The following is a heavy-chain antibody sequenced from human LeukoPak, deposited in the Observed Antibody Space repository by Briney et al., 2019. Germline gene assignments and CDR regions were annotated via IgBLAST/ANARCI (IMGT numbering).Heavy chain of an antibody. CDR2: ISGSGGST. Sequence: GGTLRLSCAASRFTFNSYGMSWVRQAPGKGLEWVSAISGSGGSTFYADSVKGRFTISRDNSKNTLYLQMNSLRAEDTAVYYCARVRIASIDIWGQGTMVTVSS. D-gene: IGHD6-13*01. V-gene: IGHV3-23*01. CDR3: ARVRIASIDI. CDR1: RFTFNSYG. J-gene: IGHJ3*02.